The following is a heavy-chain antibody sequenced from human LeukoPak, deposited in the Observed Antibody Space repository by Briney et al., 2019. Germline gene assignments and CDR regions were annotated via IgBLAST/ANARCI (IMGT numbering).Heavy chain of an antibody. V-gene: IGHV3-30*04. D-gene: IGHD6-6*01. Sequence: GGSLRLSCAASGFSFSNYSLHWVRQAPGKGLEWVALISDDGSNKYYADSVKGRFTLSRDNAKNTLYLQMSSLRSEDTAVYYCARTYGSSADAFDIWGQGTMVTVSS. J-gene: IGHJ3*02. CDR3: ARTYGSSADAFDI. CDR1: GFSFSNYS. CDR2: ISDDGSNK.